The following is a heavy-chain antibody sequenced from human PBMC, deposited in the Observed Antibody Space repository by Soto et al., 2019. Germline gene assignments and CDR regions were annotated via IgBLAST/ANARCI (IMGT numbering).Heavy chain of an antibody. CDR2: IGSVDET. CDR1: GFTFSIYA. V-gene: IGHV3-23*01. D-gene: IGHD1-20*01. CDR3: AKDRMDHNSVWDPFDI. J-gene: IGHJ3*02. Sequence: ASLRLSCAASGFTFSIYAMTWVRQAPGRGLEWVSSIGSVDETYYADSVKGRFTISRDDSKNTLYLQMKSLRAEDTALYYCAKDRMDHNSVWDPFDIWGQGTMVTVSS.